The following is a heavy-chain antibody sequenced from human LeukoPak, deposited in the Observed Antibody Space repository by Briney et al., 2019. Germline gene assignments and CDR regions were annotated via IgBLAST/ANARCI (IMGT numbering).Heavy chain of an antibody. CDR3: ARATGGAAAADFDP. J-gene: IGHJ5*02. CDR2: IYYSGTT. D-gene: IGHD6-13*01. CDR1: GGSISSAGYY. Sequence: PSETLSLTCTVSGGSISSAGYYWSWIRQRPGKGLEWMGFIYYSGTTYYSPSLKSRVFISLNTSQNQVSLQLSSVTAADTAVYYCARATGGAAAADFDPWGQGTLVTVSS. V-gene: IGHV4-31*03.